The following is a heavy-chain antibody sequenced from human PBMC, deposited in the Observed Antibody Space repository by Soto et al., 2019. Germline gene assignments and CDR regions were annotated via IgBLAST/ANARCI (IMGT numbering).Heavy chain of an antibody. CDR1: GYTFINYG. CDR3: ARDRGRSCSGGTRPFDY. CDR2: ISGYDGNT. D-gene: IGHD2-15*01. J-gene: IGHJ4*02. V-gene: IGHV1-18*01. Sequence: QVQLVQSGAEVKKPGASVKVSCKSSGYTFINYGITWVRQAPGQGLEWMGWISGYDGNTNYAPKLQGRVTMTRDTSTSTAYMELRSLRSDDTAVYYCARDRGRSCSGGTRPFDYWGQGTLVTVSS.